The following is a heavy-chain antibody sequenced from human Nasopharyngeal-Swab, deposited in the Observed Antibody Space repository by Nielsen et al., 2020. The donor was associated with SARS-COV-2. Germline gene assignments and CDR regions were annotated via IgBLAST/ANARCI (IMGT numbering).Heavy chain of an antibody. V-gene: IGHV3-69-1*01. CDR3: ARERGGGYGDY. CDR2: ITSGNSV. Sequence: GESLKISCEVSGFSFSNSWMTWVRQAPGKGLQWISYITSGNSVQYADSVRGRFTISRDNAKNSLYLQMNSLTAEDTAVYYCARERGGGYGDYWGQGTLVTVSS. D-gene: IGHD5-12*01. CDR1: GFSFSNSW. J-gene: IGHJ4*02.